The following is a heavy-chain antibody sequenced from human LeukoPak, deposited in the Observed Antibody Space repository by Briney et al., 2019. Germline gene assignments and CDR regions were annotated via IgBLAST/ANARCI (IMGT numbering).Heavy chain of an antibody. D-gene: IGHD3-22*01. Sequence: ASVKVSCKASGYTFTGYYMHWVRQAPGQGLEWMGRIIPILGIASYAQKFQGRVTITADKSMSTAYMELSSLRSEDTAVYYCASQDYDSSGYCFDYWGQGTLVTVSS. CDR2: IIPILGIA. V-gene: IGHV1-69*02. CDR1: GYTFTGYY. J-gene: IGHJ4*02. CDR3: ASQDYDSSGYCFDY.